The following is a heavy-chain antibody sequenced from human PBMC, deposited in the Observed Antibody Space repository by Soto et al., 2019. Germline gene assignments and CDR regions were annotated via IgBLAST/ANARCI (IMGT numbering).Heavy chain of an antibody. CDR2: IYYSGST. CDR1: GGSISSGGYY. CDR3: AREPGGNSGYFDY. V-gene: IGHV4-31*03. J-gene: IGHJ4*02. Sequence: QVQLQESGPGLVKPSQTLSLTCTVSGGSISSGGYYWSWIRQHPGKGLEWIGYIYYSGSTYYNPSLKGRVTITVDTSKNQVSLELSSVTAADTAVYYCAREPGGNSGYFDYWGQGTLVTVSS. D-gene: IGHD2-21*02.